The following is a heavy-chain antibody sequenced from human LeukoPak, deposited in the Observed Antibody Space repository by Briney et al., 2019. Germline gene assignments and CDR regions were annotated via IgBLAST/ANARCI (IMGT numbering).Heavy chain of an antibody. D-gene: IGHD1-7*01. CDR3: ASCTWNYDFDY. CDR2: ISAYNGNT. V-gene: IGHV1-18*01. Sequence: ASVKVSCTASGYTFTSYGIRWVRQAPGQGLEWMGWISAYNGNTNYAQKLQGRVTMTTDTSTSTAYMELRSLRSDDTAVYYCASCTWNYDFDYWGQGTLVTVSS. CDR1: GYTFTSYG. J-gene: IGHJ4*02.